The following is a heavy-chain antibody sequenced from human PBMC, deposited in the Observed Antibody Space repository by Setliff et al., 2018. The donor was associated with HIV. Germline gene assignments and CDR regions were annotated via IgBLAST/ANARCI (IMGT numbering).Heavy chain of an antibody. Sequence: GSLRLSCAASEFTFSTYEMNWVRQAPGKGLEWVSYISSSGSTIYYADSVKGRFTISRDNAKNSLYLQMNSLRAEDTAVYYCARDPRYCTNGVCYRYFDYWGQGTLVTVSS. CDR1: EFTFSTYE. CDR3: ARDPRYCTNGVCYRYFDY. D-gene: IGHD2-8*01. J-gene: IGHJ4*02. V-gene: IGHV3-48*03. CDR2: ISSSGSTI.